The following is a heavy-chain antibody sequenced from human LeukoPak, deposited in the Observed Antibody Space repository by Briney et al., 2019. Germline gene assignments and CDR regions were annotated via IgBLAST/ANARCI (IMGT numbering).Heavy chain of an antibody. Sequence: PGGSLRLSCAASGFTFSTYTMNWVRQAPGKGLEWVSSISTSSIYIYYADSLKGRFTVSRDNAKNSLYLQMSSLRAEDTAMYYCARSLWFGDSNLDYWGQGTLDTVSS. CDR2: ISTSSIYI. V-gene: IGHV3-21*01. CDR3: ARSLWFGDSNLDY. D-gene: IGHD3-10*01. J-gene: IGHJ4*02. CDR1: GFTFSTYT.